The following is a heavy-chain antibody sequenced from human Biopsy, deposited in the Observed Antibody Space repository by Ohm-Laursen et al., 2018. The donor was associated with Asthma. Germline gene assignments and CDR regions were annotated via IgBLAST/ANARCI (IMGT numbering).Heavy chain of an antibody. CDR3: ARDSYSSGLYDDFES. CDR2: INGKSNSL. CDR1: GFTFSDYY. Sequence: SLRLSCTAPGFTFSDYYMSWIRQAPGKGLEWISYINGKSNSLEYADSVKGRFTISRDNAKNSLYLQMNSLRAEDTAVYYCARDSYSSGLYDDFESWGQGTLVTVSS. V-gene: IGHV3-11*01. D-gene: IGHD6-19*01. J-gene: IGHJ4*02.